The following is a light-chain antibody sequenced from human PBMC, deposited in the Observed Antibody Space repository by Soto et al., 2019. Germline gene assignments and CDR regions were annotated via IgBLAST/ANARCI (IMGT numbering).Light chain of an antibody. CDR2: EVT. CDR3: SSHTSVNPRV. CDR1: SSDVGTYDY. J-gene: IGLJ1*01. V-gene: IGLV2-14*01. Sequence: QSVLTQPASVSGSPGQSIAISCTGTSSDVGTYDYVSWYQQYPDKAPKLIIYEVTHRPSGVSNRFSGSKSGNTASLTFSGLQAEDEADYYCSSHTSVNPRVFGTGTKVTVL.